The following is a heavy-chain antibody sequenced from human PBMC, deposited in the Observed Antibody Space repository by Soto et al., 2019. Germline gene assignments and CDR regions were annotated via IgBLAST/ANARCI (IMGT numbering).Heavy chain of an antibody. CDR3: AKRAGYYYYYMDV. J-gene: IGHJ6*03. CDR2: ISGSGGST. V-gene: IGHV3-23*01. CDR1: GFTLSSYA. Sequence: GGSLRLSCAASGFTLSSYAMSWVHQAPGKGLEWVSAISGSGGSTYYADSVKGRFTISRDNSKNTLYLQMNGLRAEDTAVYYCAKRAGYYYYYMDVWGKGTTVTVSS.